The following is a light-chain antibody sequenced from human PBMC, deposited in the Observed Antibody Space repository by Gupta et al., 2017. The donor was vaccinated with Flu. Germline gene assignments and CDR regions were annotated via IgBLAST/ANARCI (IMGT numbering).Light chain of an antibody. Sequence: SYELTQPPSVSVSPGQTASITCSGVKLGDKYACWYQQKPGQSRVLVIYQDSKRAAAIPARFSGSNSGNTATLTISGTQAMDEDDYYSQAWDSSPVVFGGGTKLTVL. V-gene: IGLV3-1*01. CDR2: QDS. CDR1: KLGDKY. CDR3: QAWDSSPVV. J-gene: IGLJ2*01.